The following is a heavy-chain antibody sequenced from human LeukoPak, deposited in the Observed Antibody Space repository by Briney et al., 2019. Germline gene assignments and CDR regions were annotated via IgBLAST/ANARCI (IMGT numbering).Heavy chain of an antibody. CDR3: ARVQRADNWNDVY. CDR2: ISHSGT. Sequence: SETLSLTCAVHGGSFSYYHWSWIRQPPGKGLEWLGEISHSGTNYNPSLKSRVTMSLDASKSQFSLKLTSVTAADTAVYYCARVQRADNWNDVYWGQGTLVTVSS. CDR1: GGSFSYYH. V-gene: IGHV4-34*01. D-gene: IGHD1-20*01. J-gene: IGHJ4*02.